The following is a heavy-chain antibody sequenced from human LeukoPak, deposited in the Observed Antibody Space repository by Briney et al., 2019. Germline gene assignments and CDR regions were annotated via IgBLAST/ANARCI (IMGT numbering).Heavy chain of an antibody. CDR3: TTEPTVVTPRRLSY. Sequence: PGGSLRLSCAVSGVAFRDACTSSVREAPGKGLECGCRITSKTDGGTTDYAAPVKGRFTISRDDSKNTLYLQMNSLKTEDTAVYYCTTEPTVVTPRRLSYWGQGTLVTVSS. V-gene: IGHV3-15*01. CDR1: GVAFRDAC. D-gene: IGHD4-23*01. CDR2: ITSKTDGGTT. J-gene: IGHJ4*02.